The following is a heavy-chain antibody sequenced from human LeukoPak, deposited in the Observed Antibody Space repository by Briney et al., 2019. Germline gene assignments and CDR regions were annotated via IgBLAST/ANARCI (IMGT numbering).Heavy chain of an antibody. CDR1: GFTFRSYS. CDR2: ISSGSSTI. D-gene: IGHD3-22*01. Sequence: GGSLRLSCVNSGFTFRSYSMNWVRQAPGKGLEWVAYISSGSSTIYHADSVKDRFTISRDNAKNSLYLQMNSLRAEDTAVYYCARDSDHYDTSVFSLYYFDSWGQGTLVTVSS. V-gene: IGHV3-48*01. J-gene: IGHJ4*02. CDR3: ARDSDHYDTSVFSLYYFDS.